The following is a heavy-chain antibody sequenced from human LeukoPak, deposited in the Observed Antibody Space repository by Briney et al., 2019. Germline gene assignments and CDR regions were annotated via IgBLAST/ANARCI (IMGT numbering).Heavy chain of an antibody. J-gene: IGHJ4*02. CDR3: ARNYGKY. Sequence: GGSLTLSCAASGFTVSSNYMSWVRQAPGKGLEWVSVIYSGGSTYYADSVKGKFTISRDNSENTLYLQMNSLRAEDTAVYHCARNYGKYWGQGTLVTVSS. CDR2: IYSGGST. CDR1: GFTVSSNY. D-gene: IGHD1-7*01. V-gene: IGHV3-66*01.